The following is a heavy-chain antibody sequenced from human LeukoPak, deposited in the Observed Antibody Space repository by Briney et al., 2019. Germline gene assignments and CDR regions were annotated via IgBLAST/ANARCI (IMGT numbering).Heavy chain of an antibody. J-gene: IGHJ5*02. V-gene: IGHV4-34*01. CDR2: IYYSGTT. CDR1: GGSFSGYY. CDR3: ARDWYSSGWYNWFDP. Sequence: ASETLSLTCAVYGGSFSGYYWGWIRQPPGKGLEWIGSIYYSGTTYYNPSLQSRVTISVDTSKNQFSLKLSSVTAADTAVYYCARDWYSSGWYNWFDPWGQGTLVTVSS. D-gene: IGHD6-19*01.